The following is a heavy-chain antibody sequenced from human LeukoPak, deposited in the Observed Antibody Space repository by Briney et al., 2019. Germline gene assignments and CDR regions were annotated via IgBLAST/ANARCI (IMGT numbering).Heavy chain of an antibody. Sequence: GGTLRLSCAASGFTFSSYWMSWVRQAPGKGLEWVANIKQDGSEKYYVDSVKGRFTISRDNAKNSLYLQMNSLRAEDTAVYYCARGRQWLVREEVVDYWGQGTLVTVSS. CDR1: GFTFSSYW. J-gene: IGHJ4*02. CDR2: IKQDGSEK. V-gene: IGHV3-7*03. CDR3: ARGRQWLVREEVVDY. D-gene: IGHD6-19*01.